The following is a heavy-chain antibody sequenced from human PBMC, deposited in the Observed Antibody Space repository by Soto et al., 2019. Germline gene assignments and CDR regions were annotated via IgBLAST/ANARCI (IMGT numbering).Heavy chain of an antibody. CDR3: ARDGGGYYDSSGYYSGGMDV. V-gene: IGHV1-46*01. Sequence: QVQLVQSGAEVKKPGASVKVSCKASGYTFTSYYMHWVRQAPGQGLEWMGIINHSGGSTSYAQKFQGRATMTRDTSTSTVYMELSSLRSEDTAVYYCARDGGGYYDSSGYYSGGMDVWGQGTTVTVSS. CDR2: INHSGGST. CDR1: GYTFTSYY. J-gene: IGHJ6*02. D-gene: IGHD3-22*01.